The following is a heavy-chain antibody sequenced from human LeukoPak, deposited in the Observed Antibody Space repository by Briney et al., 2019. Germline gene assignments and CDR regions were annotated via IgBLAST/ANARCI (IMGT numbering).Heavy chain of an antibody. CDR2: IRYDGSNK. CDR1: GSTFSSYG. V-gene: IGHV3-30*02. J-gene: IGHJ3*02. CDR3: AKFALAAGTKNDAFDI. Sequence: GGSLRLSCAASGSTFSSYGMHWVRQAPGKGLEWVAFIRYDGSNKYYADSVKGRFTISRDNSKNTLYLQMNSLRAEDTAVYYCAKFALAAGTKNDAFDIWGQGTMVTVSS. D-gene: IGHD6-13*01.